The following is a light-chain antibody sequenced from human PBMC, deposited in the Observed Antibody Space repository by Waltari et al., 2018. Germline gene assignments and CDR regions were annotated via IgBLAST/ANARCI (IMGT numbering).Light chain of an antibody. V-gene: IGKV1-5*03. J-gene: IGKJ4*01. CDR3: QRYSGYPPT. CDR1: QSINTW. Sequence: DIQMTQSPSTLSASAGDRLTITCRASQSINTWLAWYQQKPGKAPKLLISKASSLQSEVPSRFSGSGFGTEFTLTISSLQPDDSATYYCQRYSGYPPTFGGGTKVEIK. CDR2: KAS.